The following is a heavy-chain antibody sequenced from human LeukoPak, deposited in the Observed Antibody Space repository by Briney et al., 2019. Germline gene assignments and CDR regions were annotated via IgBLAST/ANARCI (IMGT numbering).Heavy chain of an antibody. CDR1: GYTFTGYY. Sequence: ASVKVSCKASGYTFTGYYMHWVRQAPGQGLEWMGRINPNSGGTNYAQKFQGRVTMTRDTSISTAYMELSRLRSDGTAVYYCARSWRRIVGATPFPFDYWGQGTLVTVSS. D-gene: IGHD1-26*01. CDR3: ARSWRRIVGATPFPFDY. CDR2: INPNSGGT. V-gene: IGHV1-2*06. J-gene: IGHJ4*02.